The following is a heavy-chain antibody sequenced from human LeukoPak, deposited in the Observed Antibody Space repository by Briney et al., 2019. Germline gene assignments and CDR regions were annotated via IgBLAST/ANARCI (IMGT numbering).Heavy chain of an antibody. D-gene: IGHD3-22*01. J-gene: IGHJ4*02. CDR1: GYTFTSYG. Sequence: ASVKVSCKASGYTFTSYGISWVRQAPGQGLEWMGWISAYNGNTNYAQKLQGRVTMTTDTSTSTAYMELRSLRSDDTAVYYCASLRGYYDSSGYYFDYWGQGTLVTVSS. CDR3: ASLRGYYDSSGYYFDY. V-gene: IGHV1-18*01. CDR2: ISAYNGNT.